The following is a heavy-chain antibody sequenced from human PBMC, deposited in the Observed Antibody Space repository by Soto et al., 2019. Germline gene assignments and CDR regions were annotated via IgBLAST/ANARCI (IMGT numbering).Heavy chain of an antibody. Sequence: PGGSLRLSXAASGFTFSSYGMHWVRQAPGKGLEWVAVISYDGSNKYYADSVKGRFTISRDNSKNTLYLQMNSLRAEDTAVYYCAKERGSYSYDFWSGYYFNWFDPWGQGTLVTVSS. CDR1: GFTFSSYG. J-gene: IGHJ5*02. CDR3: AKERGSYSYDFWSGYYFNWFDP. D-gene: IGHD3-3*01. CDR2: ISYDGSNK. V-gene: IGHV3-30*18.